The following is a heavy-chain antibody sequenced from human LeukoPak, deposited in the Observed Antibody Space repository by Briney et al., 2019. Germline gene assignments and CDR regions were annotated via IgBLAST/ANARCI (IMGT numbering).Heavy chain of an antibody. D-gene: IGHD2-8*01. Sequence: PGGSLRLSCAASGFTFSSYWMSWVRQAPGKGLEWVAVILYDGSNKYYADSVKGRFTISRDNSKNTLYLQMNSLRAEDTAVYYCARDGIVLMVYAKPYYYYMDVWGKGTTVTVSS. J-gene: IGHJ6*03. CDR3: ARDGIVLMVYAKPYYYYMDV. CDR2: ILYDGSNK. V-gene: IGHV3-30*03. CDR1: GFTFSSYW.